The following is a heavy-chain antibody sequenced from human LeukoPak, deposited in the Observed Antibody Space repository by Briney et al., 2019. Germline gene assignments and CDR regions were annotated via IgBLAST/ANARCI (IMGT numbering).Heavy chain of an antibody. J-gene: IGHJ4*02. CDR2: IPTTGTTI. Sequence: GGSLRLSCAASGFTFSAYHINWVRQAPGKGLEWISYIPTTGTTIHYADSVKGRFAISRDNAKSSLYLQMNSLRDEDTAVYYCARVWQDYSGVDYWGQGTLVTVSS. CDR1: GFTFSAYH. V-gene: IGHV3-48*02. CDR3: ARVWQDYSGVDY. D-gene: IGHD2-21*01.